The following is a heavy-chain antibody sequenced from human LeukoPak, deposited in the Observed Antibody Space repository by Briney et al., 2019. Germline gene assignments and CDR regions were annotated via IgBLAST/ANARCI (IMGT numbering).Heavy chain of an antibody. CDR2: INPNSGGT. Sequence: ASVKVSCKASGYTFTGYYMHWVRQAPGQGLEWMGWINPNSGGTNYAQKFQGRVTMTRDTSISTAYMELSRLRSDDTAVYYCARSAGVYCSGGSCYSGWFDPRGQGTLVTVSS. J-gene: IGHJ5*02. V-gene: IGHV1-2*02. CDR3: ARSAGVYCSGGSCYSGWFDP. CDR1: GYTFTGYY. D-gene: IGHD2-15*01.